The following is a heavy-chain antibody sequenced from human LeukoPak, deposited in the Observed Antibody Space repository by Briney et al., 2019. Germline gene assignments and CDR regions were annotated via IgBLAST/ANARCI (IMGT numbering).Heavy chain of an antibody. J-gene: IGHJ4*02. Sequence: GGSLRLSCAASGFTFSNYAMSWVRQAPGKGLEWVSGISASGSSRFYADSVKGRFTISRDNSKNTLYLQMNSLRVEDTAVYYCVELVTLNFWGQGTLVTVSS. CDR3: VELVTLNF. CDR1: GFTFSNYA. D-gene: IGHD2-21*02. V-gene: IGHV3-23*01. CDR2: ISASGSSR.